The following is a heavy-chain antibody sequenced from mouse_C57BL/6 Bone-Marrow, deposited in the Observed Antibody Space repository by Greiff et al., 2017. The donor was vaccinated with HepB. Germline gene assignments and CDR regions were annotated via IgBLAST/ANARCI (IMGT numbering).Heavy chain of an antibody. D-gene: IGHD1-1*01. J-gene: IGHJ1*03. CDR1: GYTFTSYW. CDR3: ARGGGGQCITTVPWYFDV. CDR2: IHPNSGST. V-gene: IGHV1-64*01. Sequence: QVQLQQPGAELVKPGASVKLSCKASGYTFTSYWMHWVKQRPGQGLEWIGMIHPNSGSTNYNEKFKSKATLTLDKSSSTAYMQLSSLTSEDSAVYYCARGGGGQCITTVPWYFDVWGTGTTVTVSS.